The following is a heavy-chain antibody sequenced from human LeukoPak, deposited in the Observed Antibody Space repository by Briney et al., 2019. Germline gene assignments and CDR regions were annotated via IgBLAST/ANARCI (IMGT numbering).Heavy chain of an antibody. CDR1: GGSISSYY. Sequence: SETLSLTCTVSGGSISSYYWSWIRQPPGKGLEWIGYVYDSGNTNYNPSLKSRVTISVDTSKNQFSLTLSSVTAADTAVYYCARGRDSRGYQFKGFDYWGQGTLVAVSS. V-gene: IGHV4-59*08. CDR2: VYDSGNT. CDR3: ARGRDSRGYQFKGFDY. D-gene: IGHD3-22*01. J-gene: IGHJ4*02.